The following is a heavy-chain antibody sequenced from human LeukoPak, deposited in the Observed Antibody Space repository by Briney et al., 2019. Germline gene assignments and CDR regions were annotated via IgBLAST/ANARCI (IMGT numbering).Heavy chain of an antibody. CDR2: ISAYNGNT. CDR1: GYTFTSYG. D-gene: IGHD3-22*01. V-gene: IGHV1-18*01. J-gene: IGHJ5*02. CDR3: ARNAADYYDGGGYYEGDWFDP. Sequence: ASVKVSCKASGYTFTSYGISWVRQAPGQGLEWMGWISAYNGNTNYAQKLQGRVTMTTDTSTSTAYMELRSQRSDDTAVYYCARNAADYYDGGGYYEGDWFDPWGQGTLVTVSS.